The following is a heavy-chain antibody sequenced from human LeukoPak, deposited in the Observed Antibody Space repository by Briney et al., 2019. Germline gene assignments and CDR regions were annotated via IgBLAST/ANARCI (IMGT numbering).Heavy chain of an antibody. V-gene: IGHV4-61*02. Sequence: SETLSLTCTVSGGSMSTSSYYWSWIRQPAGKGLEWIGRIYTSGSTNYNPSLKSRVTISVDTSKNQFSLKLSSVTAADTAVYYCARWGYCSSTSCYPYWGQGTLVTVSS. CDR1: GGSMSTSSYY. CDR3: ARWGYCSSTSCYPY. D-gene: IGHD2-2*01. J-gene: IGHJ4*02. CDR2: IYTSGST.